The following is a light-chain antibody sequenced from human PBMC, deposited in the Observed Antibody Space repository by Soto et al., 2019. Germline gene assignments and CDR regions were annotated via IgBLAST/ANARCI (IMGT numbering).Light chain of an antibody. J-gene: IGKJ5*01. CDR2: AAS. CDR3: QQSYSTPVT. V-gene: IGKV1-39*01. CDR1: QSVSSN. Sequence: IQSPATLSLSPGERATLSCRASQSVSSNLAWYQQKPGKAPKLLIYAASTLQSGVPSRFSGSGSGTDFTLTISSLQPEDFATYYCQQSYSTPVTFGQGTRLEIK.